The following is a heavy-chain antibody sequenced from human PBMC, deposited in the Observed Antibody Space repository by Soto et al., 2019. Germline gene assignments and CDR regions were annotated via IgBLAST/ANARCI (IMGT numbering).Heavy chain of an antibody. CDR1: GGSISSGGYY. D-gene: IGHD2-2*01. V-gene: IGHV4-31*03. CDR2: IYYSGST. CDR3: AIAYCSRTSCHWFDP. Sequence: SETLSLTCTVSGGSISSGGYYWSWIRQHPGKGLEWIGYIYYSGSTYYNPSLKSRVTISVDTSKNQFSLKLSSVTAADTAVYYCAIAYCSRTSCHWFDPWGQGSLVTVSS. J-gene: IGHJ5*02.